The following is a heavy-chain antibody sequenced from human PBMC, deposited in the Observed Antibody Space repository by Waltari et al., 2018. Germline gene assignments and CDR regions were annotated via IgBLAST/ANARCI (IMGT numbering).Heavy chain of an antibody. Sequence: EVQLVESGGGLVQPGGSLRLSCVVSGITFSIYEMNWVRQAPGKGLDGVAYSSVSGTNVYYADSVKGLFTCSRDDFKNSLFLQMNSLRDEDAGVYYCATTPRNWNYYYYGMDVWCQGTTVTVSS. CDR3: ATTPRNWNYYYYGMDV. J-gene: IGHJ6*02. D-gene: IGHD1-1*01. CDR1: GITFSIYE. CDR2: SSVSGTNV. V-gene: IGHV3-48*03.